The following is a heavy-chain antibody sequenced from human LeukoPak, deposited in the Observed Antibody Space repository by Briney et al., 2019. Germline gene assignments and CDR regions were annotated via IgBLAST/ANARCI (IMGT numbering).Heavy chain of an antibody. J-gene: IGHJ3*02. CDR3: ARIPLDSSGYYYAGDGFDI. V-gene: IGHV5-10-1*01. CDR2: IDPSDSYT. CDR1: GSSFTSYW. D-gene: IGHD3-22*01. Sequence: GESLQISCQGSGSSFTSYWITWVRQLPGKGREWMGKIDPSDSYTNYSPSLQGHVTISADKSISTAYLQWSSLKASDTAMYYCARIPLDSSGYYYAGDGFDIWGQGTMVTVSS.